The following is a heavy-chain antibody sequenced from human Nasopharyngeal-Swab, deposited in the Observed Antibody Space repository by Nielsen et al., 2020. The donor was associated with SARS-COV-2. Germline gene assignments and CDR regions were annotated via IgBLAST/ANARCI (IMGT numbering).Heavy chain of an antibody. V-gene: IGHV1-8*01. D-gene: IGHD6-19*01. Sequence: WVRQAPGQGLEWMGWMNPNSGNTGYAQKFQGRVTMTRNTSISTAYMELSSLRSEDTAVYYCARGLYSSGFSYYYYGMDVWGQGTTVIVSS. CDR2: MNPNSGNT. J-gene: IGHJ6*02. CDR3: ARGLYSSGFSYYYYGMDV.